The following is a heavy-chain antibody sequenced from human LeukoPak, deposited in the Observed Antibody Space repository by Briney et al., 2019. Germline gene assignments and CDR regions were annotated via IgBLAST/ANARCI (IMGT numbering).Heavy chain of an antibody. V-gene: IGHV3-11*01. D-gene: IGHD3-10*01. Sequence: GGSLRLTCAASGFSSRDHCLSWIRQAPGKGLEWLASVSSTGTTISYADSAKGRFTISRDDAKNSLFLQMTSLRGEDTALYYCARARFGEPYDAYLWGQGTMVTVSS. J-gene: IGHJ3*01. CDR3: ARARFGEPYDAYL. CDR2: VSSTGTTI. CDR1: GFSSRDHC.